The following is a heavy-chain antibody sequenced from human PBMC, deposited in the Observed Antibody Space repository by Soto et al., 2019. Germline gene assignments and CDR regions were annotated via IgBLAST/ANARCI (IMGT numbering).Heavy chain of an antibody. D-gene: IGHD3-3*01. CDR2: ISGSGGST. Sequence: GGSLRLSCAASGFTFSSYAMSWVRQAPGKGLEWVSAISGSGGSTYYADSVKGRFTISRDNSKNTLYLQMNSLRAEDTAVYYCAKRQVDDFLAQPRYYYYYMDVWGKGTTVTVSS. J-gene: IGHJ6*03. V-gene: IGHV3-23*01. CDR1: GFTFSSYA. CDR3: AKRQVDDFLAQPRYYYYYMDV.